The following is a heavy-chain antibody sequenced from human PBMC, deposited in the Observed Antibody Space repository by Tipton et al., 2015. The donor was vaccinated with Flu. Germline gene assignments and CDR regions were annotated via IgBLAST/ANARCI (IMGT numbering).Heavy chain of an antibody. V-gene: IGHV1-69*15. CDR3: AKDRGGSPAYSAYILSSPLGY. D-gene: IGHD2-15*01. J-gene: IGHJ4*02. CDR2: IIPIFGTA. CDR1: GGTFSSYA. Sequence: QLVQSGAEVKKPGSSVKVSCKASGGTFSSYAISWARQAPGQGLEWMGRIIPIFGTANYAQKFQGRVTITADESTSTAYMELSSLRAEDTAVYYCAKDRGGSPAYSAYILSSPLGYWGQGTLVTVSS.